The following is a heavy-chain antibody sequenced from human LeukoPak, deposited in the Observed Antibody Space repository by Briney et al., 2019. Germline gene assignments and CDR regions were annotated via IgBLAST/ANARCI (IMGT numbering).Heavy chain of an antibody. V-gene: IGHV1-46*01. J-gene: IGHJ4*03. CDR1: GYTFTSYY. CDR3: ARERPQTCYFDN. Sequence: GASVKVSCKASGYTFTSYYMHWVRQAPGQGLDGMGIINPSAGNTDYAQKFQARVTMTRDTSTSTVYMELSSLRSEDTAVYYCARERPQTCYFDNWGQGTLVTVSS. CDR2: INPSAGNT.